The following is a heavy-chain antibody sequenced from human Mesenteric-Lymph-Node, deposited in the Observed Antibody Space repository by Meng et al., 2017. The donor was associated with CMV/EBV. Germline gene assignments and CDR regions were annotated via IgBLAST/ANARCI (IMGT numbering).Heavy chain of an antibody. D-gene: IGHD3-10*01. CDR1: GFTFSNYE. V-gene: IGHV3-48*03. CDR3: ARDYSGSGSYYTPAH. J-gene: IGHJ4*02. Sequence: GGPLRLSCAASGFTFSNYEMNWVRQAPGKGLEWVSYISSSGSTIYYADSLKGRFTISRDNAKNSLYLQMNSLRAEDTAIYYCARDYSGSGSYYTPAHWGQGTLVTVSS. CDR2: ISSSGSTI.